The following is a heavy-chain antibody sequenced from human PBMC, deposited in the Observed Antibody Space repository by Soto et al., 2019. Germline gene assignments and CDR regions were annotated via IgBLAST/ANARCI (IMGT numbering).Heavy chain of an antibody. D-gene: IGHD1-1*01. J-gene: IGHJ5*02. CDR3: ARRLTGRPTGDWFDP. V-gene: IGHV3-11*01. CDR1: GFVFSAYY. Sequence: VQLVESGGRLVKPGGSLRLSCAASGFVFSAYYMTWIRQAPGKGWEWISDISSGGAVSNFADSVRGRFTLSRDNTNNSLYLQMNNLRAEDTARSYWARRLTGRPTGDWFDPWGQGTLVTFSS. CDR2: ISSGGAVS.